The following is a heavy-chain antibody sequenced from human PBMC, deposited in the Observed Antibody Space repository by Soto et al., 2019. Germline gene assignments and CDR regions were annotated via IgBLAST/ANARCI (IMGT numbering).Heavy chain of an antibody. CDR1: GVTFSSYA. CDR3: ASQPSITIFGVVIKRYPNWFDP. J-gene: IGHJ5*02. D-gene: IGHD3-3*01. CDR2: IIPIFGTA. V-gene: IGHV1-69*06. Sequence: ASVKVSCKASGVTFSSYAISWVRQAPGQGLEWMGGIIPIFGTANYAQKFQGRVTITADKSTSTAYMELSSLRSEDTAVYYCASQPSITIFGVVIKRYPNWFDPWGQGTLVTVSS.